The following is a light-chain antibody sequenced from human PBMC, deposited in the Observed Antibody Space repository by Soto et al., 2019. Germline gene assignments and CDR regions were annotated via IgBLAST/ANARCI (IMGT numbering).Light chain of an antibody. J-gene: IGLJ1*01. Sequence: VLTQPPSVSAAPGQKVTISCSGSSSNIGGNSVSWYQQLPGTAPKLLIYDDNKRPSGIPDRFSGSKSGTSATLGITGFQTGDEADYYCGSWDSSPSAYVFGPGTKVTV. V-gene: IGLV1-51*01. CDR1: SSNIGGNS. CDR2: DDN. CDR3: GSWDSSPSAYV.